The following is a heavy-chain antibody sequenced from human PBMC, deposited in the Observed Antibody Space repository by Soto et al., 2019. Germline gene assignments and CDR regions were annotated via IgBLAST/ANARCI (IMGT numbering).Heavy chain of an antibody. CDR1: GGSISSGGYY. J-gene: IGHJ6*03. CDR3: ARESYDFWSGYRRKTYYMDV. D-gene: IGHD3-3*01. CDR2: IYYSGST. Sequence: QVQLQESGPGLVKPSQTLSLTCTVSGGSISSGGYYWSWIRQHPGKGREWIGYIYYSGSTYYNPSLKSRVTISVDTSKNQFSLKLSSVTAADTAVYYCARESYDFWSGYRRKTYYMDVWGKGTTVTVSS. V-gene: IGHV4-31*03.